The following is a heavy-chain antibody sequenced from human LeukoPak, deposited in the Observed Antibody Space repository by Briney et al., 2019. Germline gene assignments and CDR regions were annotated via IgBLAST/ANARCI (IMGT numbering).Heavy chain of an antibody. V-gene: IGHV3-30*04. Sequence: GGSLRLSCATSGFTFRTSGVHWVRQAPGKGLDWVALMSSDGINTYYADSVKGRFTVSRDSSKDILYLQMNSLRADDTAIYYCAKDHAGSGRAFEYWGQGTLVTVSS. D-gene: IGHD3-10*01. J-gene: IGHJ4*02. CDR2: MSSDGINT. CDR1: GFTFRTSG. CDR3: AKDHAGSGRAFEY.